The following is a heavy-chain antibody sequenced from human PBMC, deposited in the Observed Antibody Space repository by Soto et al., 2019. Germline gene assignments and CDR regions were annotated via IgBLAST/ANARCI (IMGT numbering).Heavy chain of an antibody. J-gene: IGHJ3*02. V-gene: IGHV4-30-2*01. D-gene: IGHD2-2*01. CDR1: GGSISSGGYS. Sequence: SETLSLTCAVSGGSISSGGYSWSWIRQPPGTGLEYIGHIYHSGSTYYSPPLKSRVTLSVDRSKNQFSLKLSSVTAADTAVYYCAREAGYAQRNDAFDIWGQGTMVTVSS. CDR2: IYHSGST. CDR3: AREAGYAQRNDAFDI.